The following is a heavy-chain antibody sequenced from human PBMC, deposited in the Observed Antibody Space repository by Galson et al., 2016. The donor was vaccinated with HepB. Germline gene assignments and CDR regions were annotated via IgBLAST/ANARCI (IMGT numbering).Heavy chain of an antibody. CDR1: GGTFSNYA. V-gene: IGHV1-69*13. CDR2: IISVLGTP. CDR3: ARPREREIVVEPTTTRGDYFDGTDV. Sequence: SVKVSCKASGGTFSNYAISWVRQAPGQGLEWMGGIISVLGTPKYAQKFQGRLTITADESTSTAYMVMGSLRSDDTAVYYCARPREREIVVEPTTTRGDYFDGTDVWGQGTTVTVSS. D-gene: IGHD2-21*01. J-gene: IGHJ6*02.